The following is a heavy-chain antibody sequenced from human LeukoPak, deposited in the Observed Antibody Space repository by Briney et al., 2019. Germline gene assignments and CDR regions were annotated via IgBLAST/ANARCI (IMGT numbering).Heavy chain of an antibody. CDR1: GGFITAYY. CDR3: ASNTGTVFDY. J-gene: IGHJ4*02. D-gene: IGHD7-27*01. V-gene: IGHV4-59*01. CDR2: VYYSGST. Sequence: SETLSLTCTVSGGFITAYYWSWIRQPPGKGLEWIGYVYYSGSTEYNPSLRSRITISLEMSKQQFSLNLTSVTAADTAIYYCASNTGTVFDYWGQGALVTVSS.